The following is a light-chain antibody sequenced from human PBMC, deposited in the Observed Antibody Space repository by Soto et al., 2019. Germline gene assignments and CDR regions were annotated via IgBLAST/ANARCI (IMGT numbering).Light chain of an antibody. CDR2: DTP. V-gene: IGKV3-15*01. CDR1: QFVSSR. J-gene: IGKJ1*01. Sequence: DIVVTQPPATLSASPGERVTLSCRASQFVSSRLAWYQQRPGQVPRLLIYDTPTRVPGVSARFSGSGSGTEFTLTISSLQSEDFAVYYCQEYIQWPPGMFGPGTKVDIK. CDR3: QEYIQWPPGM.